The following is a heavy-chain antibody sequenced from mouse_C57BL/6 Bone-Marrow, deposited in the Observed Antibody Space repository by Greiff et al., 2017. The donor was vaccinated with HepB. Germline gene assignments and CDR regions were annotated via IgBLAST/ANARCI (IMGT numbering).Heavy chain of an antibody. Sequence: EVKLVESGGGLVKPGGSLKLSCAASGFTFSDYGMHWVRQAPEKGLEWVAYISSGSSTIYYADTVKGRFTISRDNAKNTLFLQMTSLRSEDTAMYYCARGRGYWYFDVWGTGTTVTVSS. V-gene: IGHV5-17*01. CDR1: GFTFSDYG. CDR3: ARGRGYWYFDV. CDR2: ISSGSSTI. J-gene: IGHJ1*03.